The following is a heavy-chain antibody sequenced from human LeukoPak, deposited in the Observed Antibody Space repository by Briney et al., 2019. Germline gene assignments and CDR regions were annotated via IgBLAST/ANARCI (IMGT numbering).Heavy chain of an antibody. CDR3: AKGVYYYDY. J-gene: IGHJ4*02. CDR1: GFTFSSYS. CDR2: ISSGSGST. D-gene: IGHD2/OR15-2a*01. Sequence: PGGSLRLSCAVSGFTFSSYSVNWVRQAPGKGLEWVSYISSGSGSTYYADSVKGRFTISRDNAKNSLYLQMNSLRAEDTAVYYCAKGVYYYDYWGQGTLVTVSS. V-gene: IGHV3-48*01.